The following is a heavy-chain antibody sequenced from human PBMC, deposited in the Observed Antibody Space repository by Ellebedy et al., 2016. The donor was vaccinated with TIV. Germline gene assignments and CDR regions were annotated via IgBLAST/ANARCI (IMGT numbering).Heavy chain of an antibody. Sequence: MPSETLSLTCTVSDGSISSSSYYWGWIRQPPGKGLAWFGSIYYSGSTYYNPSLKSRVTISVDTSENQFSLKLSSVTAADTAVYYCARQDSGWGPLVPPDYWGQGTLVTVSS. V-gene: IGHV4-39*01. CDR2: IYYSGST. CDR1: DGSISSSSYY. D-gene: IGHD3-10*01. J-gene: IGHJ4*02. CDR3: ARQDSGWGPLVPPDY.